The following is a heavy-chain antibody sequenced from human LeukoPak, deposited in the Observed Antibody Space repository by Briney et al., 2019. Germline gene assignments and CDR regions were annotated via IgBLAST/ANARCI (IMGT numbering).Heavy chain of an antibody. CDR1: GFTFSSYG. Sequence: GGSLRLSCAASGFTFSSYGMHWVRQAPGKGLEWVAYIRYDGSNKYYADSVKGRFTISRDNAKNSLYLQMNSLRAEDTAVYYCARDLGSIAVASSWGQGTLVTVSS. J-gene: IGHJ4*02. D-gene: IGHD6-19*01. V-gene: IGHV3-30*02. CDR2: IRYDGSNK. CDR3: ARDLGSIAVASS.